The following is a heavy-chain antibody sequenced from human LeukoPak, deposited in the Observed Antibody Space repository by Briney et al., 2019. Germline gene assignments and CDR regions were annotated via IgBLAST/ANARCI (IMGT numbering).Heavy chain of an antibody. D-gene: IGHD6-6*01. V-gene: IGHV3-21*01. J-gene: IGHJ3*02. Sequence: GGSLRLSCAASGFTFSSYNMHWVRQAPGKGLEWVSSISSSSSYIYYADSVKGRFTISRDNAKNSLYLQMNSLRAEDTAVYYCARLYSSSSGKAFDIWGQGTMVTVSS. CDR3: ARLYSSSSGKAFDI. CDR2: ISSSSSYI. CDR1: GFTFSSYN.